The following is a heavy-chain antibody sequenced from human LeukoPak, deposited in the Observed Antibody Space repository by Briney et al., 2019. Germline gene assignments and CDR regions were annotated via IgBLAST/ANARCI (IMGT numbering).Heavy chain of an antibody. Sequence: PGGSLRLSCAASGFTFSSYWMHWVRQAPGKGLVWVPRINGDGSSTTYADSVKGRFTISRDNAKDTLYLQMNSLRGEDTAVYYCARDRDYGDYADAFDIWGQGTMVTVSS. J-gene: IGHJ3*02. CDR2: INGDGSST. D-gene: IGHD4-17*01. CDR1: GFTFSSYW. CDR3: ARDRDYGDYADAFDI. V-gene: IGHV3-74*01.